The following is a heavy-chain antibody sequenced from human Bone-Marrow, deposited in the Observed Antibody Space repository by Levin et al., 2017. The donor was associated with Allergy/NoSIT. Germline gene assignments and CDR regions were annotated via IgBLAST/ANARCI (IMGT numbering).Heavy chain of an antibody. V-gene: IGHV3-9*01. D-gene: IGHD4-23*01. CDR2: VSWNSGTI. J-gene: IGHJ6*02. Sequence: GGSLRLSCAASGFTFTDYAIHWIRQAPGRGLEWVSGVSWNSGTIGYADSVKGRFTISRDNAKNSLYLQMNSLRTKDTALYFCARHKDYGGNGYYYYGMDVWGQGTTVTVSS. CDR3: ARHKDYGGNGYYYYGMDV. CDR1: GFTFTDYA.